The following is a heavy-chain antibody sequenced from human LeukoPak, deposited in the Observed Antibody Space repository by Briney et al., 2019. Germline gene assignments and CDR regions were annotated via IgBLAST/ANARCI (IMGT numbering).Heavy chain of an antibody. CDR3: ARSDYGDYSGVDP. V-gene: IGHV3-7*01. D-gene: IGHD4-17*01. Sequence: AGGSLRLSCAASGFTFSSYWMSWVRQAPGKGLEWVANIKQDGSEKYYVDSVKGRFTISRDNAKNSLYLQMNSLRAEDTAVYYCARSDYGDYSGVDPWGQGTLVTVSS. CDR2: IKQDGSEK. J-gene: IGHJ5*02. CDR1: GFTFSSYW.